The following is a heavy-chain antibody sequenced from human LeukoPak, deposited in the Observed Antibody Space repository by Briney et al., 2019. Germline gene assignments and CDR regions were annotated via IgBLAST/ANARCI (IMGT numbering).Heavy chain of an antibody. D-gene: IGHD3-3*01. V-gene: IGHV4-39*07. CDR1: GGSISSTTYY. Sequence: SETLSLTCIVSGGSISSTTYYWGWIRQPPGERLEWIGSIYYSGSTNYNPSLKSRVTISVDTSKNQFSLNLRSVTAADTAVYYCARGPLRFLEYYLDYWGQGTLVTVSS. J-gene: IGHJ4*02. CDR2: IYYSGST. CDR3: ARGPLRFLEYYLDY.